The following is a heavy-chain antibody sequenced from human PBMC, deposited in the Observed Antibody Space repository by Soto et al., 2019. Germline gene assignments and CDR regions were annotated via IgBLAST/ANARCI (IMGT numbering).Heavy chain of an antibody. CDR2: TANKRSRYTT. Sequence: EVELVESGGGLVQAGGSLRVSCGVSGFTSSDHYMDWVRQAPGKGLEWVGRTANKRSRYTTEYAASVKGSFIISRDDSKRSVYLQLDSLKIEDTAVYYCARSGFGHGLDGWGQGTRVTVSS. CDR1: GFTSSDHY. V-gene: IGHV3-72*01. D-gene: IGHD3-16*01. CDR3: ARSGFGHGLDG. J-gene: IGHJ6*02.